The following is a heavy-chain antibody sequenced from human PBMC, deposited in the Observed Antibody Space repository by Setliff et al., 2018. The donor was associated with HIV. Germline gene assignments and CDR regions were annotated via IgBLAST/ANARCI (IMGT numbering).Heavy chain of an antibody. V-gene: IGHV4-39*07. CDR1: GASISSNSYY. D-gene: IGHD3-10*01. CDR3: ARARGPEGYFDS. J-gene: IGHJ4*02. CDR2: IYYNGNT. Sequence: SETLSLTCSVSGASISSNSYYWGWIRQPPGKGLEWVGSIYYNGNTFYNQSLQSRVTISLDTSKNQFSLEMSSVTAADTAVYYCARARGPEGYFDSWGQGTLVTVSS.